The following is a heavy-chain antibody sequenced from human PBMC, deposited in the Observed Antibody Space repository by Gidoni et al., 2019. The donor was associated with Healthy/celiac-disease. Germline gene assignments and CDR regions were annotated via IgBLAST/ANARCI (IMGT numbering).Heavy chain of an antibody. CDR2: IWYDGSNK. J-gene: IGHJ4*02. D-gene: IGHD6-19*01. Sequence: QVQLVESGGGVVQPGRSLRLSCAASGFTFSSYGMHWVRQAPGKGLEWVAVIWYDGSNKYYADSVKGRFTISRDNSKNTLYLQMNSLRAEDTAVYYCARDEVAVAGNSVDYWGQGTLVTVSS. CDR1: GFTFSSYG. CDR3: ARDEVAVAGNSVDY. V-gene: IGHV3-33*01.